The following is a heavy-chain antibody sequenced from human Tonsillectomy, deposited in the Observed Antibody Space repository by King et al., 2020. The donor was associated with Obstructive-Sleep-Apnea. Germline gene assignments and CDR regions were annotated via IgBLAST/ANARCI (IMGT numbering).Heavy chain of an antibody. D-gene: IGHD3-22*01. Sequence: QLVQSGGGLVQPGGSLRLSCSASGFTFSSYAMHWVRQAPGKGLEYVSAISSNGGSTYYADSVKGRFTISRDNSKNTLYLQMSSLRAEDTAVYYCVKDSFYDSIGYTAEYFQHWGQGTLVTVSS. CDR1: GFTFSSYA. J-gene: IGHJ1*01. V-gene: IGHV3-64D*09. CDR2: ISSNGGST. CDR3: VKDSFYDSIGYTAEYFQH.